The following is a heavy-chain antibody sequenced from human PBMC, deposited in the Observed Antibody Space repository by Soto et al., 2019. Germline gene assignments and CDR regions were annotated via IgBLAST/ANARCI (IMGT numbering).Heavy chain of an antibody. Sequence: PSETLSLTCSVSGGSISGYYWCWIRQAPGKGLEWLGYIYDGDSANYNPSLKSRVIISVDTSRNRFSLRLSSVTAADTAVYYCARGHYDTSGYSHDPWGQGTLVTVSS. CDR2: IYDGDSA. CDR1: GGSISGYY. CDR3: ARGHYDTSGYSHDP. J-gene: IGHJ5*02. V-gene: IGHV4-59*01. D-gene: IGHD3-22*01.